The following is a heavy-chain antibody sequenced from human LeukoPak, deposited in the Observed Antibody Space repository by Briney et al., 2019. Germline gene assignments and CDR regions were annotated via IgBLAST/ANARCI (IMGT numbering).Heavy chain of an antibody. D-gene: IGHD6-19*01. CDR2: INADGQSV. CDR1: GFSLDSHW. J-gene: IGHJ4*02. CDR3: ARGTSSGWPDYLDY. V-gene: IGHV3-74*01. Sequence: QSGGSLRLSCTASGFSLDSHWMHWVRQVPGKGLVWLSRINADGQSVGYADSVRGRFTISRDNARNTVYLQTNSLRPEDTAVYYRARGTSSGWPDYLDYWGQGTLVSVSS.